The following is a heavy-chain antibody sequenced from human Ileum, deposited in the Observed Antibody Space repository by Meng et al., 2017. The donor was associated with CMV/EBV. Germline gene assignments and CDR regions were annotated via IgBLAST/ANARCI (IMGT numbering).Heavy chain of an antibody. Sequence: SGLTLRNYAISWVRQAPGKGLEWVSAISGSGGSTYYADSVKGRFTISRDNSKNTLYLQMNSLRAEDTAVYYCAKDGGGWPYNWFDPWGQGTLVTVSS. D-gene: IGHD2-15*01. CDR3: AKDGGGWPYNWFDP. CDR1: GLTLRNYA. V-gene: IGHV3-23*01. J-gene: IGHJ5*02. CDR2: ISGSGGST.